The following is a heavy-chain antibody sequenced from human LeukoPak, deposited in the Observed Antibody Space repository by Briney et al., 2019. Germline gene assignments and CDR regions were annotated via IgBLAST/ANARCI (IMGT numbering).Heavy chain of an antibody. CDR1: GFTFSSYG. D-gene: IGHD3-22*01. CDR2: ISYDGSNK. Sequence: GRSLRLSCAASGFTFSSYGMHWVRQAPGKGLEWVAVISYDGSNKYYADSVKGRFTISRDNSKNTLYLQMNSLRAEDTAVYYCAKLYSDDSSGYYGEGYWGQGTLVTVSS. CDR3: AKLYSDDSSGYYGEGY. J-gene: IGHJ4*02. V-gene: IGHV3-30*18.